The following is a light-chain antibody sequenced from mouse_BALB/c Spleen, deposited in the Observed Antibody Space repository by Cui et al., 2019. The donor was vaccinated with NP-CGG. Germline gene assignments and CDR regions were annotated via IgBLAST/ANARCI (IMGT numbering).Light chain of an antibody. V-gene: IGLV1*01. CDR2: GTN. Sequence: QAVVSQESALTTSPGETVTLTCRSSAGIVTTSNYANWDQEKPDHLFSGLIGGTNNRAPGVPTRFSGSLKGDKAALTNTGAQTEEEAIFGALGYSNHWVFGGGTKLTVL. CDR1: AGIVTTSNY. CDR3: ALGYSNHWV. J-gene: IGLJ1*01.